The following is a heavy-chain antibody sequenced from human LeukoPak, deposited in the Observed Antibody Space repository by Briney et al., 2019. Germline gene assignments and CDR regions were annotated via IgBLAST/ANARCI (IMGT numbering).Heavy chain of an antibody. CDR1: GFTFSSYS. Sequence: GGSPRLSCAASGFTFSSYSMNWVRQAPGKGLEWVSSISSSSSYIYYADSVKGRFTISRDNAKNSLYLQMNSLRAEDTAVYYCARVIAARRMNWFDPWGQGTLVTVSS. CDR2: ISSSSSYI. V-gene: IGHV3-21*01. J-gene: IGHJ5*02. D-gene: IGHD6-6*01. CDR3: ARVIAARRMNWFDP.